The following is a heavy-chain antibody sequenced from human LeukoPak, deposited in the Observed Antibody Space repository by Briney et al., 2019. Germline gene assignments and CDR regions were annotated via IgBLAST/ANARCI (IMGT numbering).Heavy chain of an antibody. V-gene: IGHV4-59*12. J-gene: IGHJ4*02. CDR3: ARALHLRPRGPFDY. CDR1: GGSISTYY. D-gene: IGHD3-10*01. Sequence: SETLSLTCAVSGGSISTYYWNWIRQPPGKGLEWIGYIYYTGSTIYNPSLKSRVTISVDTSKNQFSLKLSSVTAADTAVYYCARALHLRPRGPFDYWGQGTLVTVSS. CDR2: IYYTGST.